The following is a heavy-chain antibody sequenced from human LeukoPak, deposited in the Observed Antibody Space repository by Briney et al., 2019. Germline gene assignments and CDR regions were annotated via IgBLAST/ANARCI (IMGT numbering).Heavy chain of an antibody. CDR2: INDSGRT. CDR3: ARADYSSTWSHDYYYMDV. D-gene: IGHD6-13*01. J-gene: IGHJ6*03. Sequence: SETLSLTCAVYGGSLSGYYWSWIRQAPGKGLEWIGEINDSGRTNYNPSLKSRVTMSVDTSKNQFSLKLSSVTAADTAVYYCARADYSSTWSHDYYYMDVWGKGTTVTVSS. V-gene: IGHV4-34*01. CDR1: GGSLSGYY.